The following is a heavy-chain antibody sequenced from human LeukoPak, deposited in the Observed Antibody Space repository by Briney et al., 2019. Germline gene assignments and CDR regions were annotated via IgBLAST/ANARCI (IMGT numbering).Heavy chain of an antibody. J-gene: IGHJ4*02. Sequence: GGSLRLSCAASGFTFSRFWMSWVRQAPGKGLEGVANIKQDGSEKYYVDSVKGRFTISRDNAKNSLHLQMNSLRAEDTAMYYCASASPAGDYWGQGTLVTVSS. V-gene: IGHV3-7*01. CDR3: ASASPAGDY. CDR2: IKQDGSEK. D-gene: IGHD2-2*01. CDR1: GFTFSRFW.